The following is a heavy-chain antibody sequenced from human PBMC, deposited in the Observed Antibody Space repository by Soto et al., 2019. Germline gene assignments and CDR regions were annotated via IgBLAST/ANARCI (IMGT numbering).Heavy chain of an antibody. CDR3: AIGPHYYDSSGYPLNWFDP. D-gene: IGHD3-22*01. V-gene: IGHV1-69*01. Sequence: QVQLVQSGAEVKKPGSSVKVSCKASGGTFSSYAISWVRQAPGQGLEWKGGIIPIFGTANYAQKYQGRVTITADESTSTAYMELSSLRSEDTAVYYCAIGPHYYDSSGYPLNWFDPWGQGTLVTVSS. CDR2: IIPIFGTA. CDR1: GGTFSSYA. J-gene: IGHJ5*02.